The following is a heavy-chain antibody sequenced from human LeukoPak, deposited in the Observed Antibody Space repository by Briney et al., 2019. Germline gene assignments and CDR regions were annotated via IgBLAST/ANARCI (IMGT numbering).Heavy chain of an antibody. CDR2: IDHSGST. J-gene: IGHJ6*03. Sequence: SETLSLTCAVYGGSFSGNYWSWIRQPPGKGLEWIGEIDHSGSTNYNPSLKSRATISVDTSKSQFSLKLSSVTAADTAVYYCARGTSGKWFGEYYYYMDVWGKGTTVTISS. V-gene: IGHV4-34*01. CDR1: GGSFSGNY. CDR3: ARGTSGKWFGEYYYYMDV. D-gene: IGHD3-10*01.